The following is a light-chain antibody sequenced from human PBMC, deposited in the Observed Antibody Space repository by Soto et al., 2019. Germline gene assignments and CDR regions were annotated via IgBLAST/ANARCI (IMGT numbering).Light chain of an antibody. V-gene: IGLV2-14*01. CDR1: SSDIGTYDL. Sequence: QSALTQPASVSGSLGQSITISCTGTSSDIGTYDLVSWYQQHPGKAPQLMIYEVTNRPSGVSNRFSGSKSGNTASLTISGLQDEDEADYYCSSYTTSSTVVIGGGTKLTVL. CDR2: EVT. CDR3: SSYTTSSTVV. J-gene: IGLJ2*01.